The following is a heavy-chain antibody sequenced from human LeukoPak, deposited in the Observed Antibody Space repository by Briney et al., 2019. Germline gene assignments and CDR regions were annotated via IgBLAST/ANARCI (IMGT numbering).Heavy chain of an antibody. CDR2: IYSGVPT. J-gene: IGHJ4*02. Sequence: PSETLSLTCTTSGVSISRFYWSWVRQPPGKGLEWIGNIYSGVPTYFNPSLKSRVVTSVDTSKNKFSLNLTSVTAADTAMYYCVQTTGWPGFDYWGQGILVT. V-gene: IGHV4-4*09. CDR1: GVSISRFY. CDR3: VQTTGWPGFDY. D-gene: IGHD1-1*01.